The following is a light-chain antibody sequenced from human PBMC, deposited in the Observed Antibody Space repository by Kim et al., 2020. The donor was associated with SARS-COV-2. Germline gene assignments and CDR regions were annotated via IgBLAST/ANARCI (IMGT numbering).Light chain of an antibody. CDR3: QHYGSSPPYT. CDR2: GAS. V-gene: IGKV3-20*01. J-gene: IGKJ2*01. Sequence: PGERATLSCRASQSVSGSSYLAWYQPRPGQAPRPLIYGASNRATGIPDRFSGSGSGTDFTLTISRLEPEDFAVYYCQHYGSSPPYTFGQGTKLEI. CDR1: QSVSGSSY.